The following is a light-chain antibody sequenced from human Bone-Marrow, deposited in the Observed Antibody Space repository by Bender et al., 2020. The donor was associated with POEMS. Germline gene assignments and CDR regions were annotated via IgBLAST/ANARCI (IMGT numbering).Light chain of an antibody. CDR1: RLGDKY. CDR2: EDN. J-gene: IGLJ2*01. CDR3: QSCDSRTAI. Sequence: SYELTQPPSVSVSPGQTARITCSGDRLGDKYASWYQQQPGQSPVMVIYEDNKRPAGIPEPFSGSNSGNTATLTITGTQVLDEADYYCQSCDSRTAIFGGGTKLTVL. V-gene: IGLV3-1*01.